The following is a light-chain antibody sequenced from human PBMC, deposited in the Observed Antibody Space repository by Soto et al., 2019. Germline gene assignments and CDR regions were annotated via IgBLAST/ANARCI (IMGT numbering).Light chain of an antibody. CDR3: QSYDSSNPPVWV. V-gene: IGLV6-57*01. CDR2: EDN. CDR1: SGSIASNY. Sequence: NFMLTQPHSVSESPGKTVTISCTRSSGSIASNYVQWYQQRPGSSPTTVIYEDNQRPSGVPDRFSGSIDSSSNSASLTISGLKTEDEADYYCQSYDSSNPPVWVFGGGTKLTVL. J-gene: IGLJ3*02.